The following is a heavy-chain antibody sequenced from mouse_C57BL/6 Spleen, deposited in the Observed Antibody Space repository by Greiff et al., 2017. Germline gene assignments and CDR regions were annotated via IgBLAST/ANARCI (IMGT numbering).Heavy chain of an antibody. CDR2: IRSKSNNYAT. V-gene: IGHV10-1*01. CDR3: VRGEDYDENYSMDY. J-gene: IGHJ4*01. D-gene: IGHD2-4*01. CDR1: GFSFNTYA. Sequence: EVQRVESGGGLVQPKGSLKLSCAASGFSFNTYAMNWVRQAPGKGLEWVARIRSKSNNYATYYADSVKDRFTISRDDSESMLYLEMNNLKTEDTAMYYCVRGEDYDENYSMDYLGQGTSVTVSS.